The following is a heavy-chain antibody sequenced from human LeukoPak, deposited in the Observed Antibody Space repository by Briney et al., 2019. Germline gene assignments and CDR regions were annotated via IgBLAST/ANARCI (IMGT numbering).Heavy chain of an antibody. CDR2: IWHYGSTK. J-gene: IGHJ4*02. CDR3: ARKAAITVPGWGRPADH. Sequence: GGALRLYCAWSEFPLRIYDMHWVRQSTDVGVEGVTFIWHYGSTKYYADSGKGRFTISRDNYQNTFYLQQSSLRPQDIFLLYCARKAAITVPGWGRPADHWGQGTLVTVSS. D-gene: IGHD6-19*01. V-gene: IGHV3-30*02. CDR1: EFPLRIYD.